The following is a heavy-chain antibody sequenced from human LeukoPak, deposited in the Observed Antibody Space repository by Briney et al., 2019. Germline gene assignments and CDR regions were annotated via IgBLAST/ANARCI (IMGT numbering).Heavy chain of an antibody. D-gene: IGHD2-8*01. CDR2: IFPIFATA. Sequence: GASVKVSCKASGDTGTFSSFAINWLRQAPGQGLEWMGGIFPIFATANYAQKFQGRLTITADESTSTVYMELTRLRSDDTAVYYCARGGLRVMVYRLYYMDVWGKGTTVTVSS. CDR1: GDTGTFSSFA. CDR3: ARGGLRVMVYRLYYMDV. V-gene: IGHV1-69*13. J-gene: IGHJ6*03.